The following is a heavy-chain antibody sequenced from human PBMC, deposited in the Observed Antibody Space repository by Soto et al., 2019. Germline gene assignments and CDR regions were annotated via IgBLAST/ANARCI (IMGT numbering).Heavy chain of an antibody. CDR1: GYTFFTYD. D-gene: IGHD5-12*01. Sequence: QVNLVQSGVEVKTPGASVKVPCQASGYTFFTYDISWVRQAPGQGLEWMGWISTYSGDTKYAQKFQGRVTMTTDTSTTTAYLELRSLRSDDTAVYYCARHHGPTTSENGFDPWGQGTLVTVSS. J-gene: IGHJ5*02. V-gene: IGHV1-18*01. CDR2: ISTYSGDT. CDR3: ARHHGPTTSENGFDP.